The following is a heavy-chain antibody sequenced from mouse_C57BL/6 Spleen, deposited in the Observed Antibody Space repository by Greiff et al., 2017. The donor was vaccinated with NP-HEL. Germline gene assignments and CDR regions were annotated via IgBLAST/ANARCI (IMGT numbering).Heavy chain of an antibody. CDR2: ISDGGSYT. D-gene: IGHD1-1*01. J-gene: IGHJ3*01. CDR3: AREGDEYYGSSYGFAY. CDR1: GFTFSSYA. Sequence: DVMLVESGGGLVKPGGSLKLSCAASGFTFSSYAMSWVRQTPEKRLEWVATISDGGSYTYYPDNVKGRFTISRDNAKNNLYLQMSHLTSEDTAMYYWAREGDEYYGSSYGFAYWGQGTLVTVSA. V-gene: IGHV5-4*01.